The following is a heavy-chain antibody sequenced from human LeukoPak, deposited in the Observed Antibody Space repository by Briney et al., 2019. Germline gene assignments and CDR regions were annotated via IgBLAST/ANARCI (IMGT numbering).Heavy chain of an antibody. CDR3: ASSSIAAPYYYYGMDV. Sequence: VASVKVSRKASGYTFTSYGISWVRQAPGQGLEWMGWISAYNGNTNYAQKLQGRVTMTTDTSTSTAYMELRSLRSDDTAVYYCASSSIAAPYYYYGMDVWGQGTTVTVSS. CDR2: ISAYNGNT. J-gene: IGHJ6*02. CDR1: GYTFTSYG. D-gene: IGHD6-6*01. V-gene: IGHV1-18*01.